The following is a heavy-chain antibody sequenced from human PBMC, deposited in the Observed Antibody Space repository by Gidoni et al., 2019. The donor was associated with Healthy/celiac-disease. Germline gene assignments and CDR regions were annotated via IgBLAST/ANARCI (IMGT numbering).Heavy chain of an antibody. CDR3: ARGTNTMVRGVINDY. CDR2: IYYSEST. D-gene: IGHD3-10*01. V-gene: IGHV4-61*01. Sequence: QVHLQQSGPGLAMPPESLFLTCTVSRGSVCSGSYYWSWIRKHPGKGREWNEYIYYSESTNYNPSLKSRVTISVDTSKNKFSLKLSSVTAADTAVYYCARGTNTMVRGVINDYWGQGTLVTVSS. J-gene: IGHJ4*02. CDR1: RGSVCSGSYY.